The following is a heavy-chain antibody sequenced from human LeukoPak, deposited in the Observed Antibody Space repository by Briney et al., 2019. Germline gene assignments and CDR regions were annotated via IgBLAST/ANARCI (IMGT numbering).Heavy chain of an antibody. V-gene: IGHV3-23*01. D-gene: IGHD2-8*01. J-gene: IGHJ4*02. CDR1: GLTFSSYA. CDR3: AKMVREFYTISYYFDY. Sequence: GGSLRLSCAVSGLTFSSYAMNWVRQAPGKGLEWVSGISGSGAGTYYADSVKGRFTISRDNSKNTLYLQMNSLRAEDTAVYYCAKMVREFYTISYYFDYWGQGTLVTVSS. CDR2: ISGSGAGT.